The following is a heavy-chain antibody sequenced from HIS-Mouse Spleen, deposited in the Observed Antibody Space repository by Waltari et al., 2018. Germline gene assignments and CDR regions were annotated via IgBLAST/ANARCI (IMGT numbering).Heavy chain of an antibody. J-gene: IGHJ5*02. CDR2: ISYDGSNK. CDR1: GFTFSSFA. D-gene: IGHD6-13*01. V-gene: IGHV3-30-3*01. Sequence: QVQLVESGGGVVQPGRSLRLSCAASGFTFSSFAMPWVRQAPGKGLEWVAVISYDGSNKYYADSVKGRFTISRDNSKNTLYLQMNSLRAEDTAVYFCAREPRAAAGNWFDPWGQGTLVTVSS. CDR3: AREPRAAAGNWFDP.